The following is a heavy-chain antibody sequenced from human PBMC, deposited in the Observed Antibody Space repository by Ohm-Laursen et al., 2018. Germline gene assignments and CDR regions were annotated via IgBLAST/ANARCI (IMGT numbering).Heavy chain of an antibody. J-gene: IGHJ6*02. V-gene: IGHV3-11*01. CDR2: ISSSGSTI. CDR1: GFTFSDYY. CDR3: ASLKPPLYYYGMDV. Sequence: SLRLSCAASGFTFSDYYMSWIRQAPGKGLEWVSYISSSGSTIYYADSVKGRFTISRDSAKNSLYLQMNSLRAEDTAVYYCASLKPPLYYYGMDVWGQGTTVTVSS.